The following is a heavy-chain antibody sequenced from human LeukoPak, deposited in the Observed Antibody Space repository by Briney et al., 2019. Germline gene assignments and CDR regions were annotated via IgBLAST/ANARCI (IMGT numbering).Heavy chain of an antibody. V-gene: IGHV4-4*02. Sequence: PSGTLSLTCAVSGGSISSSNWWSWVRQPPGKGLEWIGEIYHSGSTNYNPSLKSRVAISVDKFKNPFSLNLSSVTAAGTALYYCAKTPVVVPATGDNWFDPWGQGTLVTVSS. J-gene: IGHJ5*02. D-gene: IGHD2-15*01. CDR2: IYHSGST. CDR3: AKTPVVVPATGDNWFDP. CDR1: GGSISSSNW.